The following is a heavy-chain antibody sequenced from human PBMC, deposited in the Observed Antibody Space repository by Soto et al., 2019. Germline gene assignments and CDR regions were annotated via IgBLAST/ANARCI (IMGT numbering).Heavy chain of an antibody. J-gene: IGHJ4*02. V-gene: IGHV1-46*01. CDR1: GYSFTSYY. Sequence: QVQLVQSGAEVKKPGASVKVSCKASGYSFTSYYIHWVRKAPGQGLEWMGIINPSGGSTSYAQKFQGRVTMTRDTSTGTVYMELSSLRSEDTAVYSCASTDSTIRAGGWFDYWGQGTLVTVSS. CDR2: INPSGGST. D-gene: IGHD3-10*01. CDR3: ASTDSTIRAGGWFDY.